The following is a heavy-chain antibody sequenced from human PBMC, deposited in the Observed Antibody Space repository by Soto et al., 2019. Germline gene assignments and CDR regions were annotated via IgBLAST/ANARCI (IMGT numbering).Heavy chain of an antibody. Sequence: GGSLRLSCAASGFTFSDDYMSWIRQAPGKGLEWVSYISSSGSTIYYADSVKGRFTISRDNAKNSLYLQMNSLRAEDTAVYYCARRLEQWLYWYFDLWGRGTLVTVSS. CDR3: ARRLEQWLYWYFDL. V-gene: IGHV3-11*01. CDR2: ISSSGSTI. J-gene: IGHJ2*01. D-gene: IGHD6-19*01. CDR1: GFTFSDDY.